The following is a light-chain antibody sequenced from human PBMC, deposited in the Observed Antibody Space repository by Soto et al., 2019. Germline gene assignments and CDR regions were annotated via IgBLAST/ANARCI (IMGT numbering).Light chain of an antibody. V-gene: IGLV2-14*03. Sequence: QSALTQPASVSGSPGQSIIISCTGTSSDVGAYNYVSWYQQHPGRAPRLMIYDVINRPSGVSDRFSGSKSGNTASLTISALQAEDEADYYCSSFTGSSTLYVFGSGTKLIVL. J-gene: IGLJ1*01. CDR2: DVI. CDR1: SSDVGAYNY. CDR3: SSFTGSSTLYV.